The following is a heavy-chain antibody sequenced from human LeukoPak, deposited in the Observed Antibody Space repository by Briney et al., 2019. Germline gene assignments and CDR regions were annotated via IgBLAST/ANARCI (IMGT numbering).Heavy chain of an antibody. CDR1: GFTVSSNY. CDR3: ARRVVSPIKFFDY. D-gene: IGHD3-3*01. Sequence: SGGSLRLSCAASGFTVSSNYMGWVRQAPGRGLGWVSVIHSGGRTYYADSVKGRFTISRDNATNSLYLQMNSLSAAATAVYYCARRVVSPIKFFDYWGQGTLVTVSS. J-gene: IGHJ4*02. V-gene: IGHV3-53*01. CDR2: IHSGGRT.